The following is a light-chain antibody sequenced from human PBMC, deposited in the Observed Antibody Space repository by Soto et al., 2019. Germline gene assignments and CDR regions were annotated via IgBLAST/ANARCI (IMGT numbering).Light chain of an antibody. CDR1: QAISNS. V-gene: IGKV1-27*01. CDR2: AAS. Sequence: DLQMTQSPSSLSASVGEKVTITCRASQAISNSLAWYHQRPGEAPKLLVYAASTLQTGVASRFSGGGSGTHFTLTIDSLQPGDVGAYYWQKCDSAPRTFGRGTTVEI. J-gene: IGKJ1*01. CDR3: QKCDSAPRT.